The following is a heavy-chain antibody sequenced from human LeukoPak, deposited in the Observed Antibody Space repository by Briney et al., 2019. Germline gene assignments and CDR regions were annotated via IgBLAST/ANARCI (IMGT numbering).Heavy chain of an antibody. CDR2: IHYSGST. CDR1: GGSISNYY. Sequence: SETLSLTCTVSGGSISNYYLNWIRQPPGKGLEWVGHIHYSGSTSYNPSLKSRVTISVDTSKNQFSLRLNSVTAADTAVYYCARDPGRRGSGLDWGQGSLVTVSS. CDR3: ARDPGRRGSGLD. J-gene: IGHJ4*02. D-gene: IGHD6-25*01. V-gene: IGHV4-59*01.